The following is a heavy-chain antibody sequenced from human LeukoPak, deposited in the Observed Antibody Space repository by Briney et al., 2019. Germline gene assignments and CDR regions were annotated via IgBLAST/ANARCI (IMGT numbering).Heavy chain of an antibody. V-gene: IGHV3-23*01. D-gene: IGHD4/OR15-4a*01. J-gene: IGHJ3*02. CDR1: GFTFSSYA. CDR2: ISGSGGST. CDR3: AKAQWSYDAFDI. Sequence: PGGSLRLSCAASGFTFSSYAMSWVRQAPGKGLEWVSSISGSGGSTYYAGSVKGRFTTSRDNSKNTLYLQMNSLRAEDTAVYYCAKAQWSYDAFDIWGQGTMVTVSS.